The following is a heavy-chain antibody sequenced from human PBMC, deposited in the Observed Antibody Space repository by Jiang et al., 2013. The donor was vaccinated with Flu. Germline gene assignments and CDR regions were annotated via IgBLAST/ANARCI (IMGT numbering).Heavy chain of an antibody. CDR3: ARGLTNY. CDR2: ISSSGSTI. V-gene: IGHV3-48*03. CDR1: GFTFSSYE. Sequence: LLESGEAWYRPGGSLRLSCAASGFTFSSYEMNWVRQAPREGLEWVSYISSSGSTIYYADSVKGRFTISRDNAKNSLYLQMNSLRAEDTAVYYCARGLTNYWGQGTLVTVSS. J-gene: IGHJ4*02.